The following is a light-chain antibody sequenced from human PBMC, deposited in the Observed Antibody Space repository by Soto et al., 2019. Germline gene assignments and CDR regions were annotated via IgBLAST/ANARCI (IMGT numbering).Light chain of an antibody. CDR3: SSYTSTNYGV. CDR1: SSDVGGYNY. J-gene: IGLJ3*02. Sequence: QSVLTQSASVSGSPGQSITISCTGTSSDVGGYNYVYWYQQHPGKAPKLIIYDVSNRPSGVSTRFSGSKSGNTASLTISGLQAEDEADYSCSSYTSTNYGVFGGGTKLTVL. CDR2: DVS. V-gene: IGLV2-14*01.